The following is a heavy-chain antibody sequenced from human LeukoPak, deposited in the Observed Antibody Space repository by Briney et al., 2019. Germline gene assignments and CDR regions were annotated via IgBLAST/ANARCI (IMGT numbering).Heavy chain of an antibody. D-gene: IGHD3-22*01. CDR3: ARRAPIYYDSSGYYYVFDY. J-gene: IGHJ4*02. V-gene: IGHV4-39*01. CDR2: IYYSGST. CDR1: GVSVSSSSYY. Sequence: SETLSLTCTVSGVSVSSSSYYWGWIRQPPGKGLEWIGNIYYSGSTYYNPSLKSRVTISVDTSKNQFSLKLSSVTAADTAVYYCARRAPIYYDSSGYYYVFDYWGQGTLVTVSS.